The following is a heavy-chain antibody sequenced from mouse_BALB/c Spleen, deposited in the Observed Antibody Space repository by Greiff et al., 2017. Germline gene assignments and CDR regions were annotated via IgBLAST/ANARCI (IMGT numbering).Heavy chain of an antibody. CDR1: GFSLTSYG. CDR2: IWAGGST. V-gene: IGHV2-9*02. Sequence: VQRVESGPGLVAPSQSLSITCTVSGFSLTSYGVHWVRQPPGKGLEWLGVIWAGGSTNYNSALMSRLSISKDNSKSQVFLKMNSLQTDDTAMYYGARPGYYYAMDYWGQGTSVTVSS. J-gene: IGHJ4*01. CDR3: ARPGYYYAMDY.